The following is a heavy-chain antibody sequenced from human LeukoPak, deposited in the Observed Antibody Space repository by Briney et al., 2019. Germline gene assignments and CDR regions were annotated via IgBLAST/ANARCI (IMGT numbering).Heavy chain of an antibody. D-gene: IGHD2-21*02. J-gene: IGHJ4*02. CDR2: IYHSGST. Sequence: PSETLSLTCAVSGGSISSGGYSWSWIRQPPGKGLEWIGYIYHSGSTYYNPSLKSRVTISVDRSKNQFSLKLSSVTAADTAVYYCARGGDWWDSDYWGQGALVTVSS. V-gene: IGHV4-30-2*01. CDR3: ARGGDWWDSDY. CDR1: GGSISSGGYS.